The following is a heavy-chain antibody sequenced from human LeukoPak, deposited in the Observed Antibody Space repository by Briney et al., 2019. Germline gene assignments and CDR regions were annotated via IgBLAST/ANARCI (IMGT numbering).Heavy chain of an antibody. V-gene: IGHV4-59*06. CDR1: GGPISSYY. D-gene: IGHD3-22*01. Sequence: SETLSLTCTVPGGPISSYYWSWIRQHPGKGLEWIGYIYYSGSTYYNPSLKSRVTISVDTSKNQFSLKLSSVTAADTAVYYCAVCYDSSGYFDYWGQGTLVTVSS. CDR2: IYYSGST. CDR3: AVCYDSSGYFDY. J-gene: IGHJ4*02.